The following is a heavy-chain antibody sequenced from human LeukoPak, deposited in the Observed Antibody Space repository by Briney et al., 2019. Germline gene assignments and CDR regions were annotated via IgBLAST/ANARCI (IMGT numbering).Heavy chain of an antibody. V-gene: IGHV3-53*01. CDR2: IYSGGST. CDR3: ARDLKSGAAVAGIFDH. CDR1: GFTVSSNY. J-gene: IGHJ4*02. D-gene: IGHD6-19*01. Sequence: TGGSLRLSCAASGFTVSSNYMSWVRQAPGKGLEWVSVIYSGGSTYYADSVKGRFTISRDNSKNTLYLQMNSLRAEDTAVYYCARDLKSGAAVAGIFDHWGQGTLVTVSS.